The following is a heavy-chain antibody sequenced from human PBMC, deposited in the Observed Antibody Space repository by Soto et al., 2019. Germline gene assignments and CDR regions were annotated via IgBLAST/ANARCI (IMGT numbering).Heavy chain of an antibody. J-gene: IGHJ4*02. CDR2: ISGSGGST. D-gene: IGHD6-13*01. CDR3: AETIAAAGTSY. CDR1: GFTFSSHT. Sequence: EVQLLESGGGLVQPGGSLRLSCAASGFTFSSHTMSWVRQAPVKGLEWVSAISGSGGSTYYADSGKGRFTISRDNSKSTLYLQMNSLRAEDTAVYYCAETIAAAGTSYWGQGTLVTVSS. V-gene: IGHV3-23*01.